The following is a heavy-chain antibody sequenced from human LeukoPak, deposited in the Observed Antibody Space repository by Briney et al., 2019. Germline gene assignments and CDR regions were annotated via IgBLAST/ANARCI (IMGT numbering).Heavy chain of an antibody. CDR2: IYYSGST. J-gene: IGHJ4*02. V-gene: IGHV4-59*08. Sequence: SEPLCLTCTVSGGSISSYCWSWLRQPPGKGLECIGYIYYSGSTEYDPSLKSRVTISIDTSKNQFYLKLSSVTAADTAVYYCANRGGDFDYWGQGTLVTVSS. CDR3: ANRGGDFDY. CDR1: GGSISSYC. D-gene: IGHD3-16*01.